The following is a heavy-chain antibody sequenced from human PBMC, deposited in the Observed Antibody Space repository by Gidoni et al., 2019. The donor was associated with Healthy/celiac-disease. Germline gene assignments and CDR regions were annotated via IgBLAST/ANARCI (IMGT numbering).Heavy chain of an antibody. CDR1: GFTFSDHY. Sequence: EVQLVESGGGLVQPGGSLRLSCAASGFTFSDHYMDWVRQAPGKGLEWVGRTRNKANSYTTEYAASVKGRFTISRDDSKNSLYLQMNSLKTEDTAVYYCAREGYSYGTVDYWGQGTLVTVSS. CDR2: TRNKANSYTT. CDR3: AREGYSYGTVDY. V-gene: IGHV3-72*01. D-gene: IGHD5-18*01. J-gene: IGHJ4*02.